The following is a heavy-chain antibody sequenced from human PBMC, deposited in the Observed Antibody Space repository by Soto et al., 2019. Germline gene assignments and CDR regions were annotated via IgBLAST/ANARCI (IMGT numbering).Heavy chain of an antibody. CDR1: GFTFSSYA. Sequence: GSLRLSCAASGFTFSSYAMSWVRQAPGKGLEWVSAISGSGGSTYYADSVKGRFAISRDNSKNTLYLQMNSLRAEDTAVYYCAKDGGSYYFIDYWGQGTLVTVSS. J-gene: IGHJ4*02. V-gene: IGHV3-23*01. CDR3: AKDGGSYYFIDY. CDR2: ISGSGGST. D-gene: IGHD1-26*01.